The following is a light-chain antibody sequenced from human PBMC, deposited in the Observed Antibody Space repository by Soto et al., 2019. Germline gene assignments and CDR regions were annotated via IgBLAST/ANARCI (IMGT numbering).Light chain of an antibody. Sequence: DVDMTQSPLSLPVTLGQPASISCRSSQSLVYSDGYTYLSWFQQRPGQSPRRLIYEVSNRESGVPDRFSGSGSGTDFTLKISRVVAEDVGVYYCMQGTHWPWTFGQGTKVEIK. CDR1: QSLVYSDGYTY. CDR2: EVS. J-gene: IGKJ1*01. V-gene: IGKV2-30*01. CDR3: MQGTHWPWT.